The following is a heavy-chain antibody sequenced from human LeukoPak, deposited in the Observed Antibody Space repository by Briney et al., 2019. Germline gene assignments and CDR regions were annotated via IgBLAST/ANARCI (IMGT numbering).Heavy chain of an antibody. Sequence: SETLSLTCTVSGGSIGTYYWSWVRRSPGKGLEWIGYIYVTRNRYNPYLQSRVTISVDTSRNQFFLKMSSVTAADTAVYYCARHIGGGIEDMDVWGRGTKVTVSS. CDR3: ARHIGGGIEDMDV. J-gene: IGHJ6*03. V-gene: IGHV4-59*08. CDR1: GGSIGTYY. D-gene: IGHD3-16*02. CDR2: IYVTRN.